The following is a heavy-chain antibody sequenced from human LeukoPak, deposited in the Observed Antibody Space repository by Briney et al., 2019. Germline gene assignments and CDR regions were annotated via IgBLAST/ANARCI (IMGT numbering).Heavy chain of an antibody. J-gene: IGHJ4*02. CDR1: GFTFSSFE. CDR2: ISSSGSTI. Sequence: GGSLRLSCAASGFTFSSFEMTWVRQAPGKGLEWVSYISSSGSTIYYADSVKGRFTISRDNAKNSLSLQMNSLRAEDTAVYYCARGGSSSFFDYWGQGTLVTVPS. D-gene: IGHD6-13*01. CDR3: ARGGSSSFFDY. V-gene: IGHV3-48*03.